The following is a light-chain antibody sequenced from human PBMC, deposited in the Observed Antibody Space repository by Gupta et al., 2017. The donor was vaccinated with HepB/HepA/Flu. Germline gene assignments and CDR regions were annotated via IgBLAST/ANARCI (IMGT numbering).Light chain of an antibody. CDR3: HQYDNLPWT. Sequence: DIVMTQSPDSLAVSLGERATINCKSSQSILYSSNNKNYLAWYQQKPGQPPKKLIYWASTRESGVPDRFSGSGSGTDFTLTITSLQAEDGAVYYCHQYDNLPWTLGQGTKVEIK. CDR1: QSILYSSNNKNY. V-gene: IGKV4-1*01. CDR2: WAS. J-gene: IGKJ1*01.